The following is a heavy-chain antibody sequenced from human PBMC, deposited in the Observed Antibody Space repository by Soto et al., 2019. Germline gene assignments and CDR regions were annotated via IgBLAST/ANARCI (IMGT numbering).Heavy chain of an antibody. CDR1: GFTFSSYA. CDR3: AKDPTVCVLRSMDV. CDR2: ISGSGGST. J-gene: IGHJ6*02. V-gene: IGHV3-23*01. Sequence: PGGSLRLSCAASGFTFSSYAMSWVRQAPGKGLEWVSAISGSGGSTYYADSVKGRFTISRDNSKNTLYLQMNSLRAEDTAVYYCAKDPTVCVLRSMDVWGQGTTVTVSS. D-gene: IGHD3-3*01.